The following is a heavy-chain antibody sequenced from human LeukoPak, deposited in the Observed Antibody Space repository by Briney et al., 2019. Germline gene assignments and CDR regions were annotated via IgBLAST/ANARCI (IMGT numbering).Heavy chain of an antibody. CDR2: ISAYNGNT. CDR3: AGAGLSRYYGSGSAPSFFVD. D-gene: IGHD3-10*01. J-gene: IGHJ4*02. V-gene: IGHV1-18*04. Sequence: GASVKVSCKASGYTFTGYYMHWVRQAPGQGLEWMGWISAYNGNTNYAQKLQGRVTMTTDTSTSTAYMELRSLRSDDTAVYYCAGAGLSRYYGSGSAPSFFVDWGQGTLVTVSS. CDR1: GYTFTGYY.